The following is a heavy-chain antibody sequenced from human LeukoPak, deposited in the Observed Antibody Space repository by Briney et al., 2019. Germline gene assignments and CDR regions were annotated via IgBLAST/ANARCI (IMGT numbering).Heavy chain of an antibody. V-gene: IGHV1-18*04. Sequence: ASVKVSCKASGYTFTVYYMHWVRQAPGQGLEWMGWISGYNGNTNYAQKLQGRVTMTTDTSTNTAYMELRSLTSDDTAVYYCARSQLVPFDYWGPGTLVTVSS. CDR3: ARSQLVPFDY. CDR1: GYTFTVYY. J-gene: IGHJ4*02. D-gene: IGHD6-6*01. CDR2: ISGYNGNT.